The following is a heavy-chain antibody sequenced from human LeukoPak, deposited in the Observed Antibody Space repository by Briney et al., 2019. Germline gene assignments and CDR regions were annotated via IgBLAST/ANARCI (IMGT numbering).Heavy chain of an antibody. V-gene: IGHV3-7*03. CDR3: ARDPGRQYSSIADV. Sequence: GGSLRLSCVASGFPFSSYWMTWVRQAPGKGLEWVANIKQDGSKKSYVDSVKGRFTISRDNAKNSLYLQMDSLRVEDTAVYYCARDPGRQYSSIADVWGQGTTVTVSS. J-gene: IGHJ6*02. D-gene: IGHD6-19*01. CDR1: GFPFSSYW. CDR2: IKQDGSKK.